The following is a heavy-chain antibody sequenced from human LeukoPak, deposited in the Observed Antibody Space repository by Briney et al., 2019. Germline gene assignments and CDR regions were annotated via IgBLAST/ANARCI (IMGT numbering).Heavy chain of an antibody. Sequence: SSYYWGWIRQAPGKGLEWVAVIWYDGSNKYYADSVKGRFTISRDNAKNSLYLQMNSLRAEDTALYYCAKDINSSGWYWYFDLWGRGTLVTVSS. CDR3: AKDINSSGWYWYFDL. CDR1: SSYY. J-gene: IGHJ2*01. D-gene: IGHD6-19*01. V-gene: IGHV3-33*03. CDR2: IWYDGSNK.